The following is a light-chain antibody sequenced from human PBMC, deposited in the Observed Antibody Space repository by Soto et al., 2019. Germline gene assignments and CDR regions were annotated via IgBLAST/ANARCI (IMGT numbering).Light chain of an antibody. V-gene: IGKV3-15*01. Sequence: EIVMTQSPATLSVSPGERATLSCRASQSVPSTLAWYKQKPGKPPSRLTYGASTRATGIPARFSGSGSGTEFTLTISSLQSEDFAVYYCQQYNNWPLTFGGGTKVEIK. CDR2: GAS. CDR1: QSVPST. CDR3: QQYNNWPLT. J-gene: IGKJ4*01.